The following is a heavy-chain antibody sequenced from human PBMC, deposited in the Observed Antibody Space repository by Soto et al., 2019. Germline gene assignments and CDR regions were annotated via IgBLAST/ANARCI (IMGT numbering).Heavy chain of an antibody. Sequence: GGSLRLSCAASGFTFSSYGMHWVRQAPGKGLEWVAVISYDGSNKYYADSVKGRFTISRDNSKNTLYLQMNSLRAEDTAVYYCAKDTSHGGSYYSCSGMDVWGQEATLTVSS. CDR1: GFTFSSYG. CDR2: ISYDGSNK. CDR3: AKDTSHGGSYYSCSGMDV. J-gene: IGHJ6*02. V-gene: IGHV3-30*18. D-gene: IGHD1-26*01.